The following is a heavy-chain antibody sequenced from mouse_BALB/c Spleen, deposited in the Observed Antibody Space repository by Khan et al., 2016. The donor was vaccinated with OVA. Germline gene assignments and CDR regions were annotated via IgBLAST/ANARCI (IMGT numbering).Heavy chain of an antibody. V-gene: IGHV1-52*01. CDR2: IDPDDSET. CDR1: GYTFTNYW. CDR3: ARNPFAY. J-gene: IGHJ3*01. Sequence: VQLQQPGTELVRPGTSVKLSCKASGYTFTNYWMNWIQQRPEQGLEWIGRIDPDDSETHYNQEFKDKAILTVDKSSRTAYMQLSSLTSEDSAVYDCARNPFAYWGQGTLVTVSA.